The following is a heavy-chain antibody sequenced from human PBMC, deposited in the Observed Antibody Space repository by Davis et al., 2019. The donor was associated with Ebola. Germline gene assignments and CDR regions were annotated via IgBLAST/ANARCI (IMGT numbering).Heavy chain of an antibody. J-gene: IGHJ4*02. V-gene: IGHV3-7*01. CDR3: SRGGAVKFDY. CDR2: IKQDGSEI. D-gene: IGHD4-17*01. CDR1: GGSITNYY. Sequence: ETLSLTCTVSGGSITNYYWSWIRQPPGKGLEWVANIKQDGSEIHYVDSVKGRFTISRDNTKNSLYLQMNSLRDEDTALYYCSRGGAVKFDYWGQGTLVTVSS.